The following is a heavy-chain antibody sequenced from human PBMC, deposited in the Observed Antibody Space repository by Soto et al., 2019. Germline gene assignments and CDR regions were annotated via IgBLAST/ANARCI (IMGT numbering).Heavy chain of an antibody. Sequence: GGSLRLSCAASGFTFSSYGMHWVRQAPGKGLEWVAVISYDGSNKYYADSVKGRFTISRDNSKNTLYLQMNSLRAEDTAVYYCAKAFTFGGVIVILEGGAFDIWGQGTMVTVSS. J-gene: IGHJ3*02. D-gene: IGHD3-16*02. CDR1: GFTFSSYG. CDR3: AKAFTFGGVIVILEGGAFDI. V-gene: IGHV3-30*18. CDR2: ISYDGSNK.